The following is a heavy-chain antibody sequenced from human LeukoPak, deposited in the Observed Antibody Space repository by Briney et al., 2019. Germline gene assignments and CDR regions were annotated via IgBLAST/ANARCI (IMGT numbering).Heavy chain of an antibody. CDR3: ARVQGLDSSGYSFAFDI. D-gene: IGHD3-22*01. CDR2: IRYDGSNK. CDR1: GFTFSSYG. V-gene: IGHV3-30*02. Sequence: GGSLRLSCAASGFTFSSYGMHWVRQAPGKGLEWVAFIRYDGSNKYYADSVKGRFTISRDNSKNTLYLQMNSLRSEDTAVYYCARVQGLDSSGYSFAFDIWGQGTMVTVSS. J-gene: IGHJ3*02.